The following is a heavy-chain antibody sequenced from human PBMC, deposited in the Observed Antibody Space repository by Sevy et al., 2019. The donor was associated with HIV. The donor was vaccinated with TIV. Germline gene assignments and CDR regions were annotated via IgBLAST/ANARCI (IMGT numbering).Heavy chain of an antibody. CDR2: INSISTYT. CDR1: GFIFSDYS. Sequence: GGSLRLSCAASGFIFSDYSINWVRQAPGRGLEWVSSINSISTYTNYAASVRGRFTMSRDNAKNSVFLQMNSLRAEDSALYYCARVLPYYDAMDVWGQGTTVTVSS. CDR3: ARVLPYYDAMDV. V-gene: IGHV3-21*01. J-gene: IGHJ6*02. D-gene: IGHD3-3*01.